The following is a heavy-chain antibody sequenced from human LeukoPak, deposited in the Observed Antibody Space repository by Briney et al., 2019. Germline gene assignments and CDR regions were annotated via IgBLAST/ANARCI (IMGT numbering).Heavy chain of an antibody. CDR3: ARSSAYYNEADI. D-gene: IGHD1-26*01. J-gene: IGHJ3*02. CDR1: GYSFTSYY. Sequence: ASVKVSCKTSGYSFTSYYMHWVRQAPGQGLEWMGIINPSVGSTTYAQKFQGRLTMTSDTSTSTVYMELSSLRSEDAAVYYCARSSAYYNEADIWGQGTMVTVSS. CDR2: INPSVGST. V-gene: IGHV1-46*01.